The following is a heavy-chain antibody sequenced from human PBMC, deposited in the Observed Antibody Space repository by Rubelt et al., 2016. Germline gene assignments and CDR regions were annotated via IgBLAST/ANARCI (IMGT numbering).Heavy chain of an antibody. J-gene: IGHJ4*02. CDR1: S. D-gene: IGHD3-22*01. Sequence: SMNWVRQAPGKGLEWVSYISSSSSTIYYADSVKGRFTISRDNAKNSLYLQMNSLRAEDTAVYYCAREPYYYDSSGYSYWGQGTLVTVSS. V-gene: IGHV3-48*04. CDR3: AREPYYYDSSGYSY. CDR2: ISSSSSTI.